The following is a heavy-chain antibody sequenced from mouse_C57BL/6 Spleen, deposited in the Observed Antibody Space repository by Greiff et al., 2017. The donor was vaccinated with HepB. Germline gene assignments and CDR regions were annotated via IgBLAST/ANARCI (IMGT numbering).Heavy chain of an antibody. CDR1: GYAFSSYW. CDR2: IYPGDGDT. J-gene: IGHJ2*01. Sequence: VKLQESGAELVKPGASVKISCKASGYAFSSYWMNWVKQRPGKGLEWIGQIYPGDGDTNYNGKFKGKATLTADKSSSTAYMQLSSLTSEDSAVYFCASYSNHPYFDYWGQGTTLTVSS. CDR3: ASYSNHPYFDY. V-gene: IGHV1-80*01. D-gene: IGHD2-5*01.